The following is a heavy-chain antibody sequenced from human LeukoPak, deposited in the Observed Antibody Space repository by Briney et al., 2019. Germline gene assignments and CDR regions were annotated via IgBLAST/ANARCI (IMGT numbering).Heavy chain of an antibody. V-gene: IGHV3-23*01. CDR3: AKVAGRWLAYFDY. CDR2: ISSSGGNT. Sequence: GGSLRLSCAASGFTFSNYAMSWVRQAPGKGLEWVSGISSSGGNTYYADSVKGRFTISRDNSKNTLYLQMNSLRAEDTAVYYCAKVAGRWLAYFDYWGQGTLVTVSS. J-gene: IGHJ4*02. CDR1: GFTFSNYA. D-gene: IGHD6-19*01.